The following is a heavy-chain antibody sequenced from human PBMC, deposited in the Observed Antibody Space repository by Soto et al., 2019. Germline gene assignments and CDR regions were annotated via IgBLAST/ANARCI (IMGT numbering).Heavy chain of an antibody. D-gene: IGHD6-6*01. V-gene: IGHV1-18*01. CDR3: ARRGSSSSSYYYYGMDV. Sequence: QVQLVQSGAEVKKPGASVKVSCKASGYTFTSYGISWVRQAPGQGLEWMGWISAYNGNTNYAQKLQGRVTMTTDTSTSTAYMELRGLRSDDTAVYYCARRGSSSSSYYYYGMDVWGQGTTVTVSS. CDR1: GYTFTSYG. J-gene: IGHJ6*02. CDR2: ISAYNGNT.